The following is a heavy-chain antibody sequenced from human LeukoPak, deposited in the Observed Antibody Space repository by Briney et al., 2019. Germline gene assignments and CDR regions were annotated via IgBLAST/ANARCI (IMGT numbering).Heavy chain of an antibody. CDR2: ISSSGSTI. CDR1: GFTFSDYY. V-gene: IGHV3-11*01. D-gene: IGHD6-19*01. CDR3: ARERHIAVAGTSPADY. Sequence: GGSLRLSCAASGFTFSDYYMSWIRQAPGKGLEWVSYISSSGSTIYYADSVKGRFTISRDNAKNSLYLQMNSLRAEDTAVYYCARERHIAVAGTSPADYWGQGTLVTVSS. J-gene: IGHJ4*02.